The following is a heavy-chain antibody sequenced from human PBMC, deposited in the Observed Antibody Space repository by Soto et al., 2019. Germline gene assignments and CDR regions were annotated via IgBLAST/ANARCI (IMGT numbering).Heavy chain of an antibody. CDR1: GFTFGDYA. CDR3: TPYYYDSSGYVDY. J-gene: IGHJ4*02. CDR2: IRSKAYGGTT. V-gene: IGHV3-49*04. Sequence: PGVSLRLSCTASGFTFGDYAMSWVRQAPGKGLEWVGFIRSKAYGGTTEYAASVKGRFTISRDDSKSIAYLQMNSLKTEDTAVYYCTPYYYDSSGYVDYWGQGTLVTVSS. D-gene: IGHD3-22*01.